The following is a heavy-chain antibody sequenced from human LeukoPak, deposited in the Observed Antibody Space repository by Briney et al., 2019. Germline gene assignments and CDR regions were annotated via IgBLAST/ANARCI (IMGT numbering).Heavy chain of an antibody. V-gene: IGHV4-39*01. D-gene: IGHD3-3*01. Sequence: PSETLSLTCTVSGGSISSSSYYWGWIRQSPGKGLEWIGSIYYSGSTYYNPSLKSRVTISVDTSKNQFSLKLSSVTAADTAVYYCARRGNDFWSGSPQFDPWGQGTLVTVSS. J-gene: IGHJ5*02. CDR1: GGSISSSSYY. CDR3: ARRGNDFWSGSPQFDP. CDR2: IYYSGST.